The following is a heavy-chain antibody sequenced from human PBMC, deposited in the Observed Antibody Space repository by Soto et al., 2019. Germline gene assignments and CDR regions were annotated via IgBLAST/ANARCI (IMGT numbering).Heavy chain of an antibody. Sequence: QVQLVESGGGVVQPGRSLRLSCAASGFSFSSCAMHWVRQAPGKGLEWVAVVSHDGSNKYYADSVKGRVTISRDNSINTEYLQMNSLRAEDTAVYYCARVGIAVAGIAYYFEYWGQGTLVTVSS. D-gene: IGHD6-19*01. V-gene: IGHV3-30-3*01. CDR3: ARVGIAVAGIAYYFEY. CDR1: GFSFSSCA. J-gene: IGHJ4*02. CDR2: VSHDGSNK.